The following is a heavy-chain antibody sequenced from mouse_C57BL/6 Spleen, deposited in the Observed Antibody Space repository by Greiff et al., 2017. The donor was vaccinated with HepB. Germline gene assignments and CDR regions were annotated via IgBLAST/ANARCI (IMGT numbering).Heavy chain of an antibody. D-gene: IGHD2-1*01. V-gene: IGHV1-5*01. CDR2: IYPGNSDT. Sequence: EVQLQQSGTVLARPGASVKMSCKTSGYTFTSYWMHWVKQRPGQGLEWIGAIYPGNSDTSYNQKFKGKAKLTAVTSASTAYMALSSLTNDDSAVYYFTIIYYGNRNYAMDYWGQGTSVTVSS. J-gene: IGHJ4*01. CDR1: GYTFTSYW. CDR3: TIIYYGNRNYAMDY.